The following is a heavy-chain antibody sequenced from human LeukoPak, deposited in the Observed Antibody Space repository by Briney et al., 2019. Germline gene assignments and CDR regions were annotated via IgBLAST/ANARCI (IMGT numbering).Heavy chain of an antibody. CDR2: ISYDGSNK. CDR1: GFTFSSYA. CDR3: ARALNSGSYYDY. V-gene: IGHV3-30-3*01. Sequence: GGYLRLSCVASGFTFSSYAMHWVRQAPGKGLEWVAVISYDGSNKYYADSVKGRFTISRDNSKNTLYLQMNSLRAEDTAVYYCARALNSGSYYDYWGQGTLVTVSS. J-gene: IGHJ4*02. D-gene: IGHD1-26*01.